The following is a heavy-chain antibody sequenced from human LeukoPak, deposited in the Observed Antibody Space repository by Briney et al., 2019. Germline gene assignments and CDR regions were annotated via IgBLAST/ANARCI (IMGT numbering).Heavy chain of an antibody. V-gene: IGHV4-59*13. Sequence: PAETLSLTCSVSGGSISSYSWTWIRQPPGKGLEWSGFIDYSGSSNYNPSLKSRVTISADPSTNHFSLNLTSVTAADTAVYFCARDHPVADWAPDIWGRGTMVTVSS. J-gene: IGHJ3*02. D-gene: IGHD3-9*01. CDR2: IDYSGSS. CDR3: ARDHPVADWAPDI. CDR1: GGSISSYS.